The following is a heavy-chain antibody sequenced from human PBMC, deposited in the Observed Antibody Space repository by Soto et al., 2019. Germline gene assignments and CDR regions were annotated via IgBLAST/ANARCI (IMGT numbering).Heavy chain of an antibody. Sequence: GASVKVSCKASGYTFTSYDINWVRQATGQGLEWMGWMNPNSGNTGYAQKFQGRVTMTRNTSISTAYMELSSLRSEDTAVYYCARVVVPRPIWGYNWFDPWGQGTLVTVSS. CDR2: MNPNSGNT. CDR3: ARVVVPRPIWGYNWFDP. J-gene: IGHJ5*02. CDR1: GYTFTSYD. V-gene: IGHV1-8*01. D-gene: IGHD3-16*01.